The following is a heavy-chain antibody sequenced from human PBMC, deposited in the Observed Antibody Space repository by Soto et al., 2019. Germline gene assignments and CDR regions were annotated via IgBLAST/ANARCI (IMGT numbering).Heavy chain of an antibody. CDR1: GGSISSYY. Sequence: QVQLQESGPGLVKPSETLSLTCTVSGGSISSYYWSWIRQPPGKGLEWIGYIYYSGSTNYNPSLKSRVTLSVDTSKNQFSLKLSSETASDTAVYYCARRQRQQLLFSGFDPWGQGTLVTVSS. D-gene: IGHD6-13*01. J-gene: IGHJ5*02. CDR2: IYYSGST. CDR3: ARRQRQQLLFSGFDP. V-gene: IGHV4-59*13.